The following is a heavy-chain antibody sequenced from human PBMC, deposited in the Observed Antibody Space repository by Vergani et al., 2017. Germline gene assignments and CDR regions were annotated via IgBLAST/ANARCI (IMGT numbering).Heavy chain of an antibody. D-gene: IGHD6-19*01. CDR3: AKVGRSEVAGTFGAFDI. CDR2: ISASDRRT. CDR1: GFTFIMHA. V-gene: IGHV3-23*01. J-gene: IGHJ3*02. Sequence: EVQLLESGGDLVQPGGSLRLSCAASGFTFIMHAMSWVRQAPGKGLEWVSTISASDRRTHYVDSVKGRFTISRDISKNTLFLHMNSLRPEDTAVYYCAKVGRSEVAGTFGAFDIWGQGTMVTVSS.